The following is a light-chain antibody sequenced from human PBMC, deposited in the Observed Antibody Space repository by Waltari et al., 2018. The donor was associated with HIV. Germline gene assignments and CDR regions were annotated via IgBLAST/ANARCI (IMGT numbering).Light chain of an antibody. Sequence: AIQLTQSPSSLSASVGDRVTITCRASQGISSALAWYQQKPGKAPKLLIYDASSLESGVPSSFSGSGSGTDFTLTSSSLQPEDFATYYCQQFKSYSLTFGGGTKVEIK. V-gene: IGKV1-13*02. CDR2: DAS. CDR3: QQFKSYSLT. J-gene: IGKJ4*01. CDR1: QGISSA.